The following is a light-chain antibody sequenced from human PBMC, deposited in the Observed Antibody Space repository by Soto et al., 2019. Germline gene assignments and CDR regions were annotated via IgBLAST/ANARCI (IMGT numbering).Light chain of an antibody. CDR3: QSYDRSLSAYV. CDR1: DSNIGADYG. Sequence: QAVVTQPASVSGAPGQRVTISCTGFDSNIGADYGVHWYQQFPGTAPKLLIYGDSYRPSGVSGRFSGSKSGTSASLAITGLQAEDEADYYCQSYDRSLSAYVFGTGTKLTVL. V-gene: IGLV1-40*01. J-gene: IGLJ1*01. CDR2: GDS.